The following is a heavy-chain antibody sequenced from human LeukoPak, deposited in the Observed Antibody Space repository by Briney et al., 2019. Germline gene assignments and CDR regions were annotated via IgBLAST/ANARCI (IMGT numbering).Heavy chain of an antibody. CDR2: ISSSSSYI. D-gene: IGHD3-9*01. V-gene: IGHV3-21*01. Sequence: GGSLRLSCAASGFTFSSYWMHWVRQAPGKGLEWVSSISSSSSYIYYADSVKGRFTISRDNAKNSLYLQINSLRAEDTAVYYCAKGRRYNILTGYYVSEVDPWGQGTLVTVSS. CDR1: GFTFSSYW. J-gene: IGHJ5*02. CDR3: AKGRRYNILTGYYVSEVDP.